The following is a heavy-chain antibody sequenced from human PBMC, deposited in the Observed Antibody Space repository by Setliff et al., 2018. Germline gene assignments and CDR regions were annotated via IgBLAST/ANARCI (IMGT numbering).Heavy chain of an antibody. Sequence: KPGGSLRLSCAASDFIFTNYWMSWVRQAPGKGLEWVGRIKSKTDGGTTDYAAPVKGRFTISRDDSENTLYLQMNSLKTEDTGVYYCTTGGSNWYARFDYWGQGSLVTVS. CDR2: IKSKTDGGTT. V-gene: IGHV3-15*01. J-gene: IGHJ4*02. D-gene: IGHD6-13*01. CDR3: TTGGSNWYARFDY. CDR1: DFIFTNYW.